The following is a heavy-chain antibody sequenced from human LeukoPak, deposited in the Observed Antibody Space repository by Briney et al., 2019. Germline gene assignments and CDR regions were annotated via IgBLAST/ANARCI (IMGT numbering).Heavy chain of an antibody. CDR3: ARPLYPGIAAAGTLDY. J-gene: IGHJ4*02. CDR2: IIPILGIA. V-gene: IGHV1-69*04. CDR1: GGTFSSYA. Sequence: GASVKVSCKASGGTFSSYAISWVRQAPGQGLEWMGRIIPILGIANYAQKFQGRVTITADKSTSTAYMELSSLRSQDTAVYYCARPLYPGIAAAGTLDYWGQGTLVTVSS. D-gene: IGHD6-13*01.